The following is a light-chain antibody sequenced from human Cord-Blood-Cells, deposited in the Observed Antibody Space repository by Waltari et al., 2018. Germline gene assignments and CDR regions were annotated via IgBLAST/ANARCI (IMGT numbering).Light chain of an antibody. CDR1: QSFSSY. Sequence: EIVLTQSPATLSLSPGERATLSCRASQSFSSYLAWYQQKPGQAPRLLIYDASNRATGIPARFSGSGSGTDFTLTISSLEPEDFAVYYCQQRRTFGGGTKVEIK. CDR3: QQRRT. CDR2: DAS. V-gene: IGKV3-11*01. J-gene: IGKJ4*01.